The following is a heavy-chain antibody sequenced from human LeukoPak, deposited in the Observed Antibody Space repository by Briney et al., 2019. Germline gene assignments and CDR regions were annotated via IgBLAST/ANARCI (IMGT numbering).Heavy chain of an antibody. J-gene: IGHJ4*02. D-gene: IGHD1-26*01. CDR3: ARDKQVGATHFDF. Sequence: GGSLRLSCAASGFTFSSYWMSWVRQAPGKGLEWVANIRQGGSEIYYVDSVKGRFTISRDNAKNSLYLQMNSLRAEDTAVYYCARDKQVGATHFDFWGQGTLVTVSS. CDR2: IRQGGSEI. V-gene: IGHV3-7*01. CDR1: GFTFSSYW.